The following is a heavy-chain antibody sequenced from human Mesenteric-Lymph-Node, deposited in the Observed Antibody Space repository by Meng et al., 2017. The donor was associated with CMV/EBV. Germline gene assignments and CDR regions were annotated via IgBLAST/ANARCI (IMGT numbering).Heavy chain of an antibody. CDR2: IYHSGIS. D-gene: IGHD6-25*01. CDR3: ARIPVSEYYFDC. CDR1: GYSISSGYY. J-gene: IGHJ4*02. Sequence: SETLSLTCTVSGYSISSGYYWGWIRQPPGKGLEWIGSIYHSGISHYNPSLKSRVTISVDTSKNQFSLKLSSETAADTAVYYCARIPVSEYYFDCWGQGTLVTVSS. V-gene: IGHV4-38-2*02.